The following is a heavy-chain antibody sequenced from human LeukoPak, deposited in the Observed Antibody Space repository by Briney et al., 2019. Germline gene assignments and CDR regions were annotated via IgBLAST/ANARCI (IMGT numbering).Heavy chain of an antibody. CDR3: ARWFGEFDMDV. V-gene: IGHV7-4-1*02. Sequence: ASVKVSCKASGYTFTSHGMNWVRQAPGQGLEWMGWINTNTVNPTYAQGFTGRFVFSLDTPVSTAYLQINSLKAEDTAVYYCARWFGEFDMDVWGQGTTVTVSS. CDR2: INTNTVNP. J-gene: IGHJ6*02. D-gene: IGHD3-10*01. CDR1: GYTFTSHG.